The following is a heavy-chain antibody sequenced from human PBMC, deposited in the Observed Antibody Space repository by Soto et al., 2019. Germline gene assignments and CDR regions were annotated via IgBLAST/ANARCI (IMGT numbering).Heavy chain of an antibody. CDR2: IYHGGTT. CDR1: GYSISSGSY. J-gene: IGHJ6*02. Sequence: PSETLSLTCTVSGYSISSGSYWAWIRQPPGKGPEWIASIYHGGTTFYNPSLKSRITISVDTSNNQFSLKLTSVTAADTAVYYCARDQIVVVPAATDYYYYYGMDVWGQGTTVTVSS. CDR3: ARDQIVVVPAATDYYYYYGMDV. V-gene: IGHV4-38-2*02. D-gene: IGHD2-2*01.